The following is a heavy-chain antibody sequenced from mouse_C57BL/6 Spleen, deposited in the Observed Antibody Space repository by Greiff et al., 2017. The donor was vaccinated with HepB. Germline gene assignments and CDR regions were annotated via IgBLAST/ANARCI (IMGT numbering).Heavy chain of an antibody. CDR3: ARRGYGNSWFAY. V-gene: IGHV1-52*01. Sequence: VQLVESGAELVRPGSSVKLSCKASGYTFTSYWMHWVKQRPIQGLEWIGNIDPSDSETHYNQKFKDKATLTVDKSSSTAYMQLSSLTSEDSAVYYCARRGYGNSWFAYWGQGTLVTVSA. J-gene: IGHJ3*01. CDR1: GYTFTSYW. D-gene: IGHD2-10*02. CDR2: IDPSDSET.